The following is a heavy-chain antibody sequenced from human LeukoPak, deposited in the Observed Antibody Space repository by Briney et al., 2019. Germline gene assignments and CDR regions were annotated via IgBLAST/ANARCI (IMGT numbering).Heavy chain of an antibody. CDR2: ISYDGSNK. CDR1: GFTFSSYA. D-gene: IGHD2-2*01. V-gene: IGHV3-30-3*02. J-gene: IGHJ4*02. Sequence: GGSLRLSCAASGFTFSSYAMHWVRQAPGKGLEWVAVISYDGSNKYYADSVKGRFTISRDNSKNTLYLQMNSLRAEDTAVYYCAKRDCSSTSCYAPFDYWGQGTLVTVSS. CDR3: AKRDCSSTSCYAPFDY.